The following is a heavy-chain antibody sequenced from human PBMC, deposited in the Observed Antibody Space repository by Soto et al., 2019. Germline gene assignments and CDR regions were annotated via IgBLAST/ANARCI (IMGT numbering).Heavy chain of an antibody. CDR2: IIPIFGTA. CDR3: ARGQTPFFGVVSQFGYYYYGMDV. V-gene: IGHV1-69*13. J-gene: IGHJ6*02. CDR1: GGTFSSYA. D-gene: IGHD3-3*01. Sequence: SVKVSCKASGGTFSSYAISWVRQAPGQGLEWMGGIIPIFGTANYAQKFQGRVTITADESTSTAYMELSSLRSEDTAVYYCARGQTPFFGVVSQFGYYYYGMDVWGQGTTVTVSS.